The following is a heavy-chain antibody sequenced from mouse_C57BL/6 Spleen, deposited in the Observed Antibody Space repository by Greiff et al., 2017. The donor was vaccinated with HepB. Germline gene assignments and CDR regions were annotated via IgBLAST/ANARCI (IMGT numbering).Heavy chain of an antibody. CDR1: GFSLTSYG. D-gene: IGHD1-1*01. Sequence: QVQLKESGPGLVAPSQTLSITCTVSGFSLTSYGVHWVRQPPGKGLEWLVVIWTDGSTTDNSTHKSRLSTSTDNSKSQVFLKMNSLQTDDTAMYYCARQKSYGGNAMDYWGQGTSVTVSS. CDR3: ARQKSYGGNAMDY. CDR2: IWTDGST. V-gene: IGHV2-6*02. J-gene: IGHJ4*01.